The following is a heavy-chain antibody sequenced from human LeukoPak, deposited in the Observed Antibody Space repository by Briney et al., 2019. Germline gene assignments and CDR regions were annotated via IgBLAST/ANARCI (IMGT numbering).Heavy chain of an antibody. CDR2: ISSNGGST. Sequence: GGSLRLSCAASGFTFSSYAMHWVRQAPGKGLEYVSAISSNGGSTYYANSVKGRFTISRDNSKNTLYLQMGSLRAEDMAVYYCARGIAHCGGDCYSRWFDPWGQGTLVTVSS. D-gene: IGHD2-21*02. CDR1: GFTFSSYA. CDR3: ARGIAHCGGDCYSRWFDP. J-gene: IGHJ5*02. V-gene: IGHV3-64*01.